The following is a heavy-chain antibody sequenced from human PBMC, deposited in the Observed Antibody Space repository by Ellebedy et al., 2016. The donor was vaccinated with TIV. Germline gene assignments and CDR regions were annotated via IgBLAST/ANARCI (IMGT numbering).Heavy chain of an antibody. CDR3: ARGGLGAFDI. CDR2: ISYSGST. J-gene: IGHJ3*02. Sequence: MPSETLSLTCTVSGGSISSYYWSWIRQPPGKGLEWIGYISYSGSTNYNPSLKSRVTVSVDTSKNQFSLKLSSVTAADTAVYYCARGGLGAFDIWGQGTMVTVSS. CDR1: GGSISSYY. D-gene: IGHD3/OR15-3a*01. V-gene: IGHV4-59*08.